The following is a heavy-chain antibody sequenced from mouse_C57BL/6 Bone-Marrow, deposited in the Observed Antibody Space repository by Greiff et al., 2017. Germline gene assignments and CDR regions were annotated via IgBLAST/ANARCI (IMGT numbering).Heavy chain of an antibody. CDR1: GYTFTSYW. J-gene: IGHJ3*01. D-gene: IGHD2-3*01. CDR2: NVPSDSYT. Sequence: QVQLQQPGAELVMPGASVKLSCNASGYTFTSYWMHWWMQRLGQGLQGSGENVPSDSYTNYNQKFKGKFTLTVDKSSRTAYMQLSSLTSEDSAVYYCARDDGYYGFADWGKGTLVTVSA. CDR3: ARDDGYYGFAD. V-gene: IGHV1-69*01.